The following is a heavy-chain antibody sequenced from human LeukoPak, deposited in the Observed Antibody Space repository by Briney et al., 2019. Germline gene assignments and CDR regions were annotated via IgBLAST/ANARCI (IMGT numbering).Heavy chain of an antibody. CDR1: GFTFSSYA. Sequence: GGSLRLSCAASGFTFSSYAMHWVRQAPGKGLEWVAVISYDGSNKYYADSVKGRFTISRDNSKNTLYLQMNSLRAEGTAVYYCAVAATWDPQYDYWGQGTLVTVSS. CDR3: AVAATWDPQYDY. CDR2: ISYDGSNK. J-gene: IGHJ4*02. D-gene: IGHD2-15*01. V-gene: IGHV3-30*04.